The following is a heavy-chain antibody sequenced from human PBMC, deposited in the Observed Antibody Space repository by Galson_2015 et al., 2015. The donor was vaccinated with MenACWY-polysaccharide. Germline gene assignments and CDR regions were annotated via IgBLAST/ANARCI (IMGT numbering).Heavy chain of an antibody. D-gene: IGHD1-26*01. V-gene: IGHV3-74*01. CDR3: AKGWVGGGTTKSGFDN. CDR2: IRSDGGET. J-gene: IGHJ4*02. Sequence: SLRLSCAASGFTFSSYWMHWVRQAPGKGLEWVSRIRSDGGETTYADSVMGRFSISRDNAENTVYLQMNSLRAEDTAVYYCAKGWVGGGTTKSGFDNWGQGTLVTVSS. CDR1: GFTFSSYW.